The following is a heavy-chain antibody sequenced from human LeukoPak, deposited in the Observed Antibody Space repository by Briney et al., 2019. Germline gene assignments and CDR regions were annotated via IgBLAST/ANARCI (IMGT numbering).Heavy chain of an antibody. J-gene: IGHJ6*03. V-gene: IGHV1-46*01. CDR1: GYTFTSYY. Sequence: ASVKVSCKASGYTFTSYYMHWVRQAPGQGLEWMGIINPSGRSTSYAQKFQGRVTMTMDTSTSTVYMELSSLRSEDTAVYYCAREGRIYYYMDVWGKGTTVTVSS. CDR2: INPSGRST. D-gene: IGHD1-1*01. CDR3: AREGRIYYYMDV.